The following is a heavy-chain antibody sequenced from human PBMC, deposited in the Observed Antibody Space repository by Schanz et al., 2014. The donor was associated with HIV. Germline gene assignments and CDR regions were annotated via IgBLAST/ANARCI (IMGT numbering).Heavy chain of an antibody. CDR3: ARDESAQWFFDV. V-gene: IGHV3-30*03. CDR2: ISYDGSNK. J-gene: IGHJ2*01. Sequence: QVQLVESGGGVVQPGRSLRLSCAASGFTFSIYGMHWVRQAPGKGLEWVAVISYDGSNKYYADSVKGRFTISRDNSKNTLYLQMNSLRIEDTAVYYCARDESAQWFFDVWGRGTLVTVSS. CDR1: GFTFSIYG. D-gene: IGHD2-8*01.